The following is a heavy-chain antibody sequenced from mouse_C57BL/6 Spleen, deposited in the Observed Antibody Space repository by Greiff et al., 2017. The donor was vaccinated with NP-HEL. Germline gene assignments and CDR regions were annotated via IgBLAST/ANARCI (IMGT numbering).Heavy chain of an antibody. D-gene: IGHD2-5*01. CDR3: ARMGYSSFGY. CDR2: IDPSDSYT. J-gene: IGHJ2*01. CDR1: GYTFTSYW. Sequence: VQLQQPGAELVKPGASVKLSCKASGYTFTSYWMQWVKQRPGQGLEWIGEIDPSDSYTNYNQKFKGKATLTVDTSSSTAYMQLSSLTSEDSAVYYCARMGYSSFGYWGQGTTLTVSS. V-gene: IGHV1-50*01.